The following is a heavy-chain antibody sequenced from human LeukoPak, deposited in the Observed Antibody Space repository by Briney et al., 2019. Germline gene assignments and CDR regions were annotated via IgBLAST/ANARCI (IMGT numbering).Heavy chain of an antibody. CDR2: IIPMSSTT. J-gene: IGHJ4*02. Sequence: SVKVSCKASGGTFSSHAINWVRQAPGQGLEWMGGIIPMSSTTKYAQKFQGRVTITADESTSTVFMELSSLKSDDTAVYYCARPRTYYDSWSGYPPFDYWGQGTLVTVSS. CDR1: GGTFSSHA. V-gene: IGHV1-69*01. D-gene: IGHD3-3*01. CDR3: ARPRTYYDSWSGYPPFDY.